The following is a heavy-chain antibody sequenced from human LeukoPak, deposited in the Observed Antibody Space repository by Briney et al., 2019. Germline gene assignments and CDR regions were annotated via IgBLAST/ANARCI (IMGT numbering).Heavy chain of an antibody. Sequence: GASVKVSCKASGYTFTSYDINWVRQATGQGLEWMGWMNPNSGNTGYAQKFQGRVTMTRDTSISTSYMELSRLRSDDTALYYCARQLELPLDYWGQGTLVTVSS. CDR3: ARQLELPLDY. V-gene: IGHV1-8*01. D-gene: IGHD1-1*01. J-gene: IGHJ4*02. CDR1: GYTFTSYD. CDR2: MNPNSGNT.